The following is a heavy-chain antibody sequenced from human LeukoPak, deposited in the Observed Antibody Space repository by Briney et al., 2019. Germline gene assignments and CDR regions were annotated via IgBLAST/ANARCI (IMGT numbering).Heavy chain of an antibody. D-gene: IGHD1-26*01. V-gene: IGHV3-23*01. CDR3: AKDLGRYRTNFFDF. J-gene: IGHJ4*02. CDR1: GFTFSSIA. CDR2: ISGSGSGT. Sequence: QPGGSLRLSCAASGFTFSSIAMSWVRQAPDKGLEWVSTISGSGSGTYYADSVKGRFTISRDNSKNTLYLQMNSLRADDTAVYDCAKDLGRYRTNFFDFWGQGNLVTVSS.